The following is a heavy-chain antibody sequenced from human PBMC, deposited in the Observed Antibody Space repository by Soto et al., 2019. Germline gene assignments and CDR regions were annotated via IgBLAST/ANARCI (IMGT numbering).Heavy chain of an antibody. D-gene: IGHD3-10*01. V-gene: IGHV3-23*01. CDR3: AKDLTLTELLSSFN. CDR2: ISGSGGST. CDR1: GFTFSSYA. Sequence: EVQLLESGGGLVQPGGSLRLSCAASGFTFSSYAMSWVRQAPGKGLEWVSAISGSGGSTYYADSVKGRFTISRDNSKNTLYLQMNSLRAEDTAVYDCAKDLTLTELLSSFNWGQGTLVTVSS. J-gene: IGHJ4*02.